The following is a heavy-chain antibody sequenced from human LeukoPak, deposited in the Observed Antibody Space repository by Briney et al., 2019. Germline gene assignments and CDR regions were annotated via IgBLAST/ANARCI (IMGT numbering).Heavy chain of an antibody. CDR2: IRSSSET. Sequence: TGGSLRLSCAASGFIFSQYSMNWVRQAPGKGLEWVSHIRSSSETFYADSVKGRFTISRGNARNSLYLQMNNLRGEDTAIHYCARDAGNSGYGCDLWGQGTLVTVSS. CDR1: GFIFSQYS. V-gene: IGHV3-48*01. J-gene: IGHJ5*02. CDR3: ARDAGNSGYGCDL. D-gene: IGHD5-12*01.